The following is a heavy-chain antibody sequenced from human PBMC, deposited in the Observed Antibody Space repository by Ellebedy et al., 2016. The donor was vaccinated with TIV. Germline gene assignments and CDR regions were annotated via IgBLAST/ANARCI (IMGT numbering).Heavy chain of an antibody. CDR1: GFTFNTYA. V-gene: IGHV3-23*01. CDR2: ISSIGVTT. CDR3: AGYRDEAVAGNGFDP. D-gene: IGHD6-19*01. Sequence: GESLKISCADSGFTFNTYAMSWVRQAPGKGLEWVSHISSIGVTTYYADSVSGRFSISRDNSKNTLFLQMNSLRADDTAVYYCAGYRDEAVAGNGFDPWGQGTLVTVSS. J-gene: IGHJ5*02.